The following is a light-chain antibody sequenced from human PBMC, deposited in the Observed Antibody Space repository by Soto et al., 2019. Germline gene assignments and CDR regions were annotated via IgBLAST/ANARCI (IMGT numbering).Light chain of an antibody. J-gene: IGKJ4*01. CDR2: LAS. CDR1: QGIRNE. CDR3: LQDSSWPLT. V-gene: IGKV1-6*01. Sequence: AIQMTQSPSSLSASVGERVTITCRASQGIRNELGWYQQKPGKAPELLIYLASRLQSGVPLRFSGRGYGTDFTLTISSLQPEDFAHYYCLQDSSWPLTFGGGTKVEIK.